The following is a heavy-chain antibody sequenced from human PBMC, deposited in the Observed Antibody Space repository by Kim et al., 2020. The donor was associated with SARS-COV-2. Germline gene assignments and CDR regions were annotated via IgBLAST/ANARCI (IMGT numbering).Heavy chain of an antibody. CDR3: ARGPPPGPYDILTGYYNSENDY. D-gene: IGHD3-9*01. Sequence: GGSLRLSCAASGFTFSSYGMHWVRQAPGKGLEWVAVIWYDGSNKYYADSVKGRFTISRDNSKNTLYLQMKSLRAEDTAVYYCARGPPPGPYDILTGYYNSENDYWGQGTLVTVSS. CDR1: GFTFSSYG. V-gene: IGHV3-33*01. J-gene: IGHJ4*02. CDR2: IWYDGSNK.